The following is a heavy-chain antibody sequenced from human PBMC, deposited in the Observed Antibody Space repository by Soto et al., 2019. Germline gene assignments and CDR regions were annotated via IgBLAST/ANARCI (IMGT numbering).Heavy chain of an antibody. V-gene: IGHV3-23*04. CDR2: ISGSGGST. Sequence: EVQLVESGGGLVQPGGSLRLSCAASGFTFSSHGMSWVRQAPGKGLEWVSSISGSGGSTYYADSVKGRFTISRDNSKNTLYLQMNSLRVEDTAVYYCAKAAYYYGSGSYFPFDYWGQGTLVTVSS. J-gene: IGHJ4*02. D-gene: IGHD3-10*01. CDR3: AKAAYYYGSGSYFPFDY. CDR1: GFTFSSHG.